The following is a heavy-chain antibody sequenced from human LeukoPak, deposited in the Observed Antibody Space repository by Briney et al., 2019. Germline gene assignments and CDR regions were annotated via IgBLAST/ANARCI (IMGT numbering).Heavy chain of an antibody. D-gene: IGHD5-18*01. CDR2: IYYSGST. CDR1: GGSISSYY. CDR3: ARLGYSYEIG. Sequence: SKTLSLTCTVSGGSISSYYWSWIRQPPGKGLEWIGYIYYSGSTNYNPSLKSRVTISVDTSKNQFSLKLSSVTAADTAVYYCARLGYSYEIGWGQGTLVTVSS. V-gene: IGHV4-59*08. J-gene: IGHJ4*02.